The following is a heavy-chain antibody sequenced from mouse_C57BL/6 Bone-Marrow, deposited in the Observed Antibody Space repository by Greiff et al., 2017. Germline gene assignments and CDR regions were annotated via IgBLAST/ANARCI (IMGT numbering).Heavy chain of an antibody. Sequence: EVNLVESGGGLVQPGGSLKLSCAASGFTFSDYYMYWVRQTPEKRLEWVAYISNGGGSTYYPDTVKGRFTISRDNAKNTLYLQRSRLKSEDTAMYYCARRGDTVADWYFDVWGTGTTVTVSS. CDR3: ARRGDTVADWYFDV. CDR2: ISNGGGST. J-gene: IGHJ1*03. D-gene: IGHD1-1*01. CDR1: GFTFSDYY. V-gene: IGHV5-12*01.